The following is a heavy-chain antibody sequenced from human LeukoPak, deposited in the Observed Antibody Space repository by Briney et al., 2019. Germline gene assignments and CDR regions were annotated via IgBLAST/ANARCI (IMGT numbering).Heavy chain of an antibody. J-gene: IGHJ4*02. D-gene: IGHD5-12*01. Sequence: GGSLRLSCAASGFTVSSNYMSWVRQAPGKGLEWVSVIYSGGSTYYADSVKGRFTISRDNSKNTLYLQMNSLRAEDTAVYYCAKGGRWLLGSLYFDYWGQGALVTVSS. V-gene: IGHV3-53*01. CDR2: IYSGGST. CDR3: AKGGRWLLGSLYFDY. CDR1: GFTVSSNY.